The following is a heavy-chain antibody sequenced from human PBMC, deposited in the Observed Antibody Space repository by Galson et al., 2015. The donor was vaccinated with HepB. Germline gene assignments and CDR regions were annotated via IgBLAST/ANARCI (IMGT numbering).Heavy chain of an antibody. CDR2: IIPIFGTA. Sequence: SVKVSCKASGGTFSSYAISWVRQAPGQGLEWMGGIIPIFGTANYEQKFQGRVTITADKSTSTAYMELSSLRSEDTAVYYCARLGYCSSTSCYKAFDIWGHGTMVTVSS. CDR3: ARLGYCSSTSCYKAFDI. V-gene: IGHV1-69*06. J-gene: IGHJ3*02. CDR1: GGTFSSYA. D-gene: IGHD2-2*02.